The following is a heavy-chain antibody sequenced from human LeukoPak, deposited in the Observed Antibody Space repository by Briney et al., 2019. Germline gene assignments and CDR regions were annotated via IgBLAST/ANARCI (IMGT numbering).Heavy chain of an antibody. CDR3: ARSQYDYIWGNYRNPDY. Sequence: ASVKVSCKASGYTFTRYGITWVRQAPGQGLEWMGWISAYNGNTNYAQKVQGRVTMTTDTSTSTAYMELRSLTSDATAVYYCARSQYDYIWGNYRNPDYWGQGTLVTVSS. J-gene: IGHJ4*02. V-gene: IGHV1-18*01. D-gene: IGHD3-16*02. CDR2: ISAYNGNT. CDR1: GYTFTRYG.